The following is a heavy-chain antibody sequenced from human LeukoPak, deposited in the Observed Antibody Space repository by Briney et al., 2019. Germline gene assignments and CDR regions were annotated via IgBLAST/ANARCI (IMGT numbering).Heavy chain of an antibody. CDR1: GFTFSSYA. J-gene: IGHJ4*02. Sequence: GGSLRLSCAASGFTFSSYAMSWVRQAPGKGLECVSAISGSGGSTYYADSVKGRFTISRDNSKNTLYLQMNSLRAEDTAVYYCAKARGQRIQLWLLEFFSFDYWGQGTLVTVSS. CDR2: ISGSGGST. D-gene: IGHD5-18*01. V-gene: IGHV3-23*01. CDR3: AKARGQRIQLWLLEFFSFDY.